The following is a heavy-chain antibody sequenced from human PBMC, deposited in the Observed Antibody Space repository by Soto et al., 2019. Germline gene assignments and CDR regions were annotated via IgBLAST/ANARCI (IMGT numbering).Heavy chain of an antibody. Sequence: GGSLRLSCAASGFTFSSYAMSWVRQAPGKGLEWVSAISGSGGSTYYADSVKGRFTISRDNSKNTLYLQMNSLRAEDTAVYYCAKHFRDYYYYYYMDVWGKGTTVTVSS. V-gene: IGHV3-23*01. CDR1: GFTFSSYA. J-gene: IGHJ6*03. CDR3: AKHFRDYYYYYYMDV. CDR2: ISGSGGST.